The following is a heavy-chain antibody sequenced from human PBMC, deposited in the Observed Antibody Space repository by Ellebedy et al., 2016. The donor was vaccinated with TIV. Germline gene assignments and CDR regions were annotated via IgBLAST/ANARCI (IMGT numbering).Heavy chain of an antibody. Sequence: SQTLSLTCAISGDSVSSNSAAWNWIRQSPARGLEWLGRTYYRSKWYNDYAVSVTTRITIPPDTSKNQFSLQLNSVTPDDTAMYFCAGGPLYVNSGYYFSSWGQGTLVTVSS. V-gene: IGHV6-1*01. CDR1: GDSVSSNSAA. CDR2: TYYRSKWYN. D-gene: IGHD3-22*01. J-gene: IGHJ4*02. CDR3: AGGPLYVNSGYYFSS.